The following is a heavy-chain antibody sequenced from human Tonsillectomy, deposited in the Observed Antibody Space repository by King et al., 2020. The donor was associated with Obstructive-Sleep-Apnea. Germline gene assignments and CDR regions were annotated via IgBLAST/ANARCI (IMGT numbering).Heavy chain of an antibody. D-gene: IGHD2-15*01. CDR3: ARGYCTAGTCYSGDY. Sequence: VQLVESGGALAQPGGSLRLSCAASGFTFSDHYMDWVRQTPLKGLEWVARIRKKDTSYTTEYAASVRGRFTISRDDSRNSLFLQMDSLKAEDTAVYYCARGYCTAGTCYSGDYWGQGNLVTVSS. CDR2: IRKKDTSYTT. J-gene: IGHJ4*02. CDR1: GFTFSDHY. V-gene: IGHV3-72*01.